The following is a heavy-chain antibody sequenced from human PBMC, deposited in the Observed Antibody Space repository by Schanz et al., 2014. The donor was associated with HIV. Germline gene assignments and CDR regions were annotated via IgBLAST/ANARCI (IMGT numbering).Heavy chain of an antibody. D-gene: IGHD3-22*01. CDR1: GFTFNNYA. J-gene: IGHJ4*02. Sequence: EVQLLDSGGGLVQPGGSLRLSCIASGFTFNNYAMTWVRQAPGKGLEWVSSISESGSRSYYADSVNGRFTISRDNSKNTLYLQMTTLRIDDTAVYYCAKTEYDSRGNSQSHFDYWGQGTLVTVSS. CDR2: ISESGSRS. V-gene: IGHV3-23*01. CDR3: AKTEYDSRGNSQSHFDY.